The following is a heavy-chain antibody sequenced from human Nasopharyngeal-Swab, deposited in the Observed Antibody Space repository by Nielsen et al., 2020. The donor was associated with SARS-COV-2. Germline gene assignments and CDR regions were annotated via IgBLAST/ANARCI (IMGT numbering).Heavy chain of an antibody. CDR3: AREVIIVGTTMTGADADDGLH. Sequence: VRQMPGKGMEWVAVTSYDGTNKYYADSVKGRFTISRDNSKNMLHLQMNSLRVEDTAVYYCAREVIIVGTTMTGADADDGLHWGQGTLVTVSS. CDR2: TSYDGTNK. J-gene: IGHJ4*02. V-gene: IGHV3-30-3*01. D-gene: IGHD1-26*01.